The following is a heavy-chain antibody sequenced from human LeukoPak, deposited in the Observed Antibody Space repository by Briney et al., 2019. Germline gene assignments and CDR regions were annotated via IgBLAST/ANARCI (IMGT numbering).Heavy chain of an antibody. Sequence: SETLSLTCAVYGGSFSGYYWSWIRQPPGKGLEWIGEINHSGSTNYNPSLKSRVTISVDTSKNQFSLKLSSVTAADTAVYYCARSTYDFWGFDYWGQGTLVTVSS. CDR1: GGSFSGYY. J-gene: IGHJ4*02. CDR3: ARSTYDFWGFDY. CDR2: INHSGST. V-gene: IGHV4-34*01. D-gene: IGHD3-3*01.